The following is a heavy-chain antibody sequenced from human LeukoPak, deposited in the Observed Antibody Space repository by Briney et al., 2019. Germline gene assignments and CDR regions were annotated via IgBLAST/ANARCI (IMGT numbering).Heavy chain of an antibody. Sequence: SETLSLTCTVSGGSISSGDYYWSWIRQPPGGGLEWIGYIYYSGSTYYNPSLKSRVTISVDTSKNQFSLKLSSVTAADTAVYYCARVGDYYDSSGYLVDYWGQGTLVTVSS. V-gene: IGHV4-30-4*01. CDR3: ARVGDYYDSSGYLVDY. J-gene: IGHJ4*02. CDR2: IYYSGST. CDR1: GGSISSGDYY. D-gene: IGHD3-22*01.